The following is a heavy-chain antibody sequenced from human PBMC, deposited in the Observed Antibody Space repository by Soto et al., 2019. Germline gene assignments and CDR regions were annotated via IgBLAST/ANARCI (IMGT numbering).Heavy chain of an antibody. V-gene: IGHV4-59*02. CDR3: ARXVSAXYDF. CDR1: GASVSRYY. CDR2: LYSSGST. J-gene: IGHJ4*02. D-gene: IGHD2-8*01. Sequence: QVQLXESGPGLVKPSETLSLTCTVSGASVSRYYVAWIRQSPGKGLEWIGFLYSSGSTNYNXSLXXXXXXXXXXXXXXXXXXXXXXXXADTAVYXCARXVSAXYDFWGQGTRVTVSS.